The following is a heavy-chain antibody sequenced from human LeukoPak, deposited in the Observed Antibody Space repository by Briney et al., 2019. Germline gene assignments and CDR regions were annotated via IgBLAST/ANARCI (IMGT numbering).Heavy chain of an antibody. J-gene: IGHJ4*02. CDR3: WRPNVLSSVDF. CDR2: IFGGGDT. V-gene: IGHV3-53*01. CDR1: GYTVGSNY. D-gene: IGHD5/OR15-5a*01. Sequence: GGSLRFSCAGSGYTVGSNYMTWVRQAPGKGLEWVSLIFGGGDTRYADSVKGRFTISKDNSKNTVYLQMNSMRADDTAVYFCWRPNVLSSVDFWGQGTLVTVAS.